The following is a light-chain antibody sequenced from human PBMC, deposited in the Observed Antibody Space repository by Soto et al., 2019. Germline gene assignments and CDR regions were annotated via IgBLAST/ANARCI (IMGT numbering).Light chain of an antibody. Sequence: EIVLTQSPATLSVSPGERATLSCRASQSVSSKYLGWYQQKPGQAPRLLIYGASSRANGIPDRFSGSGSGTDLTLTISRLEPEDFAIYYCQQYGSSPPWTFGQGTKVDIK. V-gene: IGKV3-20*01. J-gene: IGKJ1*01. CDR3: QQYGSSPPWT. CDR2: GAS. CDR1: QSVSSKY.